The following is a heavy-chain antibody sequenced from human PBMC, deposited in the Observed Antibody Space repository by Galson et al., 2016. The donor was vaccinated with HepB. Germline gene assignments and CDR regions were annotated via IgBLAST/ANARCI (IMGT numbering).Heavy chain of an antibody. V-gene: IGHV4-61*02. D-gene: IGHD3-3*01. CDR2: IYTSGTT. J-gene: IGHJ4*02. Sequence: TLSLTCTVSGGSISSGNYSWTWIRQPSGKGLEWIGLIYTSGTTKYNPSLKSRVTISLEKSQNQFSLKLSAVTDAHTAVYYCAREWSYWGQGTLVTVSS. CDR3: AREWSY. CDR1: GGSISSGNYS.